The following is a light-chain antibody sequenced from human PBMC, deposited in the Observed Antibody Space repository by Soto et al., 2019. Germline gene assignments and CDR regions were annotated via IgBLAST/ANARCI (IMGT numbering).Light chain of an antibody. CDR1: NSDIGGYNY. V-gene: IGLV2-14*03. CDR3: SSYTINSTIV. CDR2: DVS. J-gene: IGLJ2*01. Sequence: QSVLTQPASVSGSPGQSITISCTGTNSDIGGYNYVSWYQQHAGRAPKLVINDVSSRPSGISNRFSGSKSGNTASLTISGLQAEDEANYYCSSYTINSTIVFGGGTQLTVL.